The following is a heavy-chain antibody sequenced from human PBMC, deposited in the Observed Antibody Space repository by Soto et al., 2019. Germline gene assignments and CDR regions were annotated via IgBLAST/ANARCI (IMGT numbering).Heavy chain of an antibody. CDR1: GGTFSSYA. CDR3: ARGKAARPRGYYYYGMDV. J-gene: IGHJ6*02. Sequence: WASVKVSCKASGGTFSSYAISWVRQAPGQGLEWMGGIIPIFGTANYAQKFQGRVTITADESTSTAYMELSSLRSEDTAVYYCARGKAARPRGYYYYGMDVWGQGTTVTVSS. V-gene: IGHV1-69*13. CDR2: IIPIFGTA. D-gene: IGHD6-6*01.